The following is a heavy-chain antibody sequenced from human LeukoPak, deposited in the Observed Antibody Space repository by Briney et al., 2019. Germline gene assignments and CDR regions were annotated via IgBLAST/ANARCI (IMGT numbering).Heavy chain of an antibody. D-gene: IGHD3-3*01. CDR2: ISSSSSYI. Sequence: GGSLRLSCAASGFTFSSYSMNWVRQAPGKGLEWVSSISSSSSYIYYADSVKGRFTISRDNAKNSLHLQMNSLGAEDTAVYYCASLSDYDFWSGYHADVWGKGTTVTVSS. V-gene: IGHV3-21*01. J-gene: IGHJ6*04. CDR1: GFTFSSYS. CDR3: ASLSDYDFWSGYHADV.